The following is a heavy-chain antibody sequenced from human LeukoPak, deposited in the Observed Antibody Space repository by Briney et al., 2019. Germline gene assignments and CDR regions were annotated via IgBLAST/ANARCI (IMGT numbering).Heavy chain of an antibody. J-gene: IGHJ4*02. Sequence: ASVKVSCKASGYTFTGYYMHWVRQAPGQGLEWMGWINPNSGGTNYAQKFQGRVTMTRDTSISTAYMELSRLRSDDTAVYYCAREGGYSGYYFDYWGQGTLVTVSS. CDR2: INPNSGGT. D-gene: IGHD5-12*01. V-gene: IGHV1-2*02. CDR3: AREGGYSGYYFDY. CDR1: GYTFTGYY.